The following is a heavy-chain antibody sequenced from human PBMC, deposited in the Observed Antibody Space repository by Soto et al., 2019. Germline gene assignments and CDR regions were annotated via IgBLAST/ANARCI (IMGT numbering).Heavy chain of an antibody. CDR3: ARERGEDYALPTFHDAFDI. D-gene: IGHD3-16*01. CDR2: IIPILGIA. CDR1: GGTFSSYT. Sequence: SVTVSCQASGGTFSSYTISWVRQAPGQGLEWMGRIIPILGIANYAQKFQGRVTITADKSTSTAYMELSSLRSEDTAVYYCARERGEDYALPTFHDAFDIWGQGTMVTVSS. V-gene: IGHV1-69*04. J-gene: IGHJ3*02.